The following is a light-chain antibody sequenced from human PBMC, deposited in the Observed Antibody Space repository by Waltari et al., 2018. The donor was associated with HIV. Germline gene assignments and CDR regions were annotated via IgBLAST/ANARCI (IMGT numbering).Light chain of an antibody. CDR3: SSYTGSSTRYV. Sequence: QSALTQPASVSGSPGQSITMSCTGTSSDVGGYKYVSWYQQYPGKAPKLMIYEVSNRPSGVSNRFSGSNSGNTASLTISGLQTEDEADYYCSSYTGSSTRYVFGTGTKVTVL. CDR1: SSDVGGYKY. V-gene: IGLV2-14*01. J-gene: IGLJ1*01. CDR2: EVS.